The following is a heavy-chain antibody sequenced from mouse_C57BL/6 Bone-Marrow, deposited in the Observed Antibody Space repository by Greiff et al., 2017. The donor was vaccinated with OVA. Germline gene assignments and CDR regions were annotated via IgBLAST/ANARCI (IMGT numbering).Heavy chain of an antibody. D-gene: IGHD3-1*01. J-gene: IGHJ2*01. CDR2: IDPSDSYT. Sequence: VQLQQPGAELVMPGASVKLSCKASGYTFTSYWMHWVKQRPGQGLEWIGEIDPSDSYTNYNQKFKGKATLTVDKSSSTAYMQLSSLTSEDSAVYYCAIGGPYFDYWGQGTTLTVSS. CDR3: AIGGPYFDY. V-gene: IGHV1-69*01. CDR1: GYTFTSYW.